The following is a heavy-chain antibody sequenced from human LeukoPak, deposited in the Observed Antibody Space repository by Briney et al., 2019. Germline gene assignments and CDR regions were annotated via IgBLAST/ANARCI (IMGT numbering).Heavy chain of an antibody. CDR3: AKDFRIGYSAHFDY. J-gene: IGHJ4*02. CDR2: IYENGGTT. CDR1: GFTFRSHA. D-gene: IGHD2-21*01. V-gene: IGHV3-23*01. Sequence: GGSLRLSCVGSGFTFRSHAMSWVRQAPEKGLEFVSGIYENGGTTYYADSVKGRFSISRDNSKNTLYLQMDSLRGEDTAVYFCAKDFRIGYSAHFDYWGQGALVTVSS.